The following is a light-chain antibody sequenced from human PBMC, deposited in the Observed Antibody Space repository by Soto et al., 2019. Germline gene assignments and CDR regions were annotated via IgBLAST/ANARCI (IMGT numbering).Light chain of an antibody. Sequence: QSVLTQPASVSGSPGQSITISCTGTSSDVGSYNLVSWYQQHPGKAPKLMIYEGSKRPSGVSNRFSGSKSGNTASLTISGLQAVDEDDYYCCSYAGSYVFGTGNKVTVL. J-gene: IGLJ1*01. CDR2: EGS. CDR1: SSDVGSYNL. V-gene: IGLV2-23*01. CDR3: CSYAGSYV.